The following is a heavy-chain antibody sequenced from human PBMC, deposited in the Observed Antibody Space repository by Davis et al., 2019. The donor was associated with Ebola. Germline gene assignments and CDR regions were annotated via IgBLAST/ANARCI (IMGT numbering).Heavy chain of an antibody. V-gene: IGHV6-1*01. Sequence: HSQTLSLTCAISGDSVSSNSAAWNWIRQSPSRGLEWLGRTYYRSKWYNDYAVSVKSRITLNPDTSKNQFSLQLNSVTPEDTTVYYCARVRPEEVDYDSSGKGGRFDYWGQGTLVTVSS. CDR2: TYYRSKWYN. CDR1: GDSVSSNSAA. CDR3: ARVRPEEVDYDSSGKGGRFDY. J-gene: IGHJ4*02. D-gene: IGHD3-22*01.